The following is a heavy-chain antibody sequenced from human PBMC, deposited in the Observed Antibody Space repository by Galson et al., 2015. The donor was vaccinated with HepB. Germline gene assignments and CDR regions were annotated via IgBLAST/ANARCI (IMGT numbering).Heavy chain of an antibody. CDR3: TKERPTMIDAFDI. D-gene: IGHD3-22*01. CDR2: INSDGSST. V-gene: IGHV3-74*01. J-gene: IGHJ3*02. Sequence: SLRLSCAASGFTFSSYWMHWVRQAPGKGLVWVSRINSDGSSTSYADSVKGRFTISRDNAKNTLYLQMNSLRAEDTAVYYCTKERPTMIDAFDIWGQGTMVTVSS. CDR1: GFTFSSYW.